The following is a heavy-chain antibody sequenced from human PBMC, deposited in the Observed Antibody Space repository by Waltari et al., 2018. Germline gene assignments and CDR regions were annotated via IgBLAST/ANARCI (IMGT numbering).Heavy chain of an antibody. CDR1: GFSFSIYP. CDR3: ASLASI. D-gene: IGHD3-3*02. CDR2: IRVNSEYI. Sequence: EVQLVESGGGLVKPGGSLRLSCAASGFSFSIYPLSWVCQAPGKGMEWVAVIRVNSEYIFYAESVGGRFTISRDNAKNSLYLQMNSLTAEDTAVYYCASLASIWGQGTLVTVSS. J-gene: IGHJ4*02. V-gene: IGHV3-21*02.